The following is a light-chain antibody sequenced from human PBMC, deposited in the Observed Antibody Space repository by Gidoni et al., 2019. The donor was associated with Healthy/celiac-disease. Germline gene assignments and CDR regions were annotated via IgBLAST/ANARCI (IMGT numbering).Light chain of an antibody. CDR3: QQYYSTPQT. CDR2: WAS. Sequence: DIVMTQSPDSLAVSLGARATINCKSSQSVLYSSNNKNYLAWYQQKPGQPPKLLIYWASTRESGGPDRVSGSGSGTYFTLTISSLKAEDVAVYYCQQYYSTPQTFGQGTKVEIK. J-gene: IGKJ1*01. V-gene: IGKV4-1*01. CDR1: QSVLYSSNNKNY.